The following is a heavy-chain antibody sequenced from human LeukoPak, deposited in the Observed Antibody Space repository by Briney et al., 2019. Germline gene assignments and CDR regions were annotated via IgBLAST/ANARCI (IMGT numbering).Heavy chain of an antibody. CDR2: IYSSGVT. J-gene: IGHJ4*02. V-gene: IGHV4-61*02. D-gene: IGHD3-16*01. CDR3: ARQPRDYGRFDY. CDR1: SGSIISDSYY. Sequence: PSQTLSLTCTVSSGSIISDSYYWSWVRRPAGKGLEWIGRIYSSGVTNYNPSLKSRVTMSIDTSKNQFSLKMTSVTAADTAVYYCARQPRDYGRFDYWGQGTLVTVSS.